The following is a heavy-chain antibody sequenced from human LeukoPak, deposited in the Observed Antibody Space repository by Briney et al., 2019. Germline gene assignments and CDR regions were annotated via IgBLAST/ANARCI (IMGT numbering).Heavy chain of an antibody. D-gene: IGHD2-2*01. J-gene: IGHJ4*02. Sequence: GASVKVSCKASGYTFTGYYMHWVRQAPGQGLEWMGWINPNSGGTNYAQKFQGRVTMTRDTSISTAYMELSRLRSDDTAVYYCAGDIAGHIVVVPAAFDYWGQGTLVTVSS. CDR2: INPNSGGT. CDR1: GYTFTGYY. V-gene: IGHV1-2*02. CDR3: AGDIAGHIVVVPAAFDY.